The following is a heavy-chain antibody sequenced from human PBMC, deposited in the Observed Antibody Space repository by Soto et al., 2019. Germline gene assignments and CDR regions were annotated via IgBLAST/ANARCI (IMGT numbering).Heavy chain of an antibody. Sequence: GASVKVSCKASGYTFTSYGISWVRQAPGQGLEWMGWISAYNGNTNYAQKLQGRVTMTTDTSTSTAYMELRSLRAEDTAVYYCAKDYPPSGSETSYNMIFDSWGQGLLVTVSS. CDR3: AKDYPPSGSETSYNMIFDS. J-gene: IGHJ4*02. V-gene: IGHV1-18*01. CDR1: GYTFTSYG. CDR2: ISAYNGNT. D-gene: IGHD1-1*01.